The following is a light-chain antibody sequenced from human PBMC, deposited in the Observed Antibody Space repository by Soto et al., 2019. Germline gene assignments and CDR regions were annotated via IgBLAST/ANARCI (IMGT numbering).Light chain of an antibody. V-gene: IGKV3-15*01. CDR2: GAS. Sequence: MTQSPSSVSASVGDRVTITCRASQGISSWLAWYQQKPGQAPRLLIYGASTRATGIPARFSGSGSATEFTLTISSLQSEDFAVYYCHQYNDWPPYTFGQGTKLEIK. J-gene: IGKJ2*01. CDR3: HQYNDWPPYT. CDR1: QGISSW.